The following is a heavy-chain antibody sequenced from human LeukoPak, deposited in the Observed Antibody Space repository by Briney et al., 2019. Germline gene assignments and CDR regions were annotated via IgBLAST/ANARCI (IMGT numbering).Heavy chain of an antibody. CDR1: GYSFTSYW. CDR2: IYPGDSDT. J-gene: IGHJ3*02. V-gene: IGHV5-51*01. D-gene: IGHD3-16*01. CDR3: ARQLRTPEYVWGSLYDAFDI. Sequence: GGSLKISCKGSGYSFTSYWIGWVRQMPGKGVEWLGIIYPGDSDTRYSTSFQGQVTISADTSISHAYLEWSSTEDWDTAMYFRARQLRTPEYVWGSLYDAFDIWGQGTMVTVSS.